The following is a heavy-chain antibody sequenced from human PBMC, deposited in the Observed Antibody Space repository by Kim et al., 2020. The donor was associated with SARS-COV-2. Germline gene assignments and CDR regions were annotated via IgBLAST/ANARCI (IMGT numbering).Heavy chain of an antibody. V-gene: IGHV4-59*01. Sequence: SEALSLTCTVSGGSIGSYYWSWIRQPPAKELEWIGYISYSGDTNYNPYLRSRVTISRDTSKNQFSLKLTSVTAADTAVYFCARELGTTVVSPYFDYWGQG. D-gene: IGHD4-17*01. CDR1: GGSIGSYY. CDR3: ARELGTTVVSPYFDY. CDR2: ISYSGDT. J-gene: IGHJ4*02.